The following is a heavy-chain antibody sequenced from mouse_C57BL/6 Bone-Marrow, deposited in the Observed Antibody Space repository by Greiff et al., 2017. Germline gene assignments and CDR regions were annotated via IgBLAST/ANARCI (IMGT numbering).Heavy chain of an antibody. CDR1: GYTFTSYT. J-gene: IGHJ3*01. V-gene: IGHV1-4*01. Sequence: VKLQESGAELARPGASVKMSCKASGYTFTSYTMHWVKQRPGQGLEWIGYINPSSGYTKYNQKFKDKAPLNADKSSSTAYMQLSSLTSEDSAVYYCARMGLRWARFAYWGQGTLVTVSA. D-gene: IGHD2-4*01. CDR2: INPSSGYT. CDR3: ARMGLRWARFAY.